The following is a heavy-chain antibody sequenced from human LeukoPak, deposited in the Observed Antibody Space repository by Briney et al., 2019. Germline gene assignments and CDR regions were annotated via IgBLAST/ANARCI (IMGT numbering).Heavy chain of an antibody. V-gene: IGHV3-33*01. J-gene: IGHJ4*02. Sequence: PGGSLRLSCAASGFTFSSYGMHWVRQAPGKGLEWVAVIWYDGSNKYYADSVKGRFTISRDNSKNTLYLQMNSLRAEDTAVYYCARYLGGYSYGLDYWGRGTLVTVSS. CDR2: IWYDGSNK. CDR1: GFTFSSYG. D-gene: IGHD5-18*01. CDR3: ARYLGGYSYGLDY.